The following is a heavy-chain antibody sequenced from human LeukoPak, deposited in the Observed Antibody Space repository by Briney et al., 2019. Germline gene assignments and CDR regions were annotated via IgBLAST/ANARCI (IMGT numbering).Heavy chain of an antibody. CDR2: IIPIFGTA. J-gene: IGHJ3*02. Sequence: SVKLSCKASGGTFSTYAISWVRQAPGQGLEWMGGIIPIFGTANYAQKFQGRVTITADKSTTTAYMELSSLISEDTAVYYCATDNFEGQLGYARAFDIWGQGTMVTVSS. V-gene: IGHV1-69*06. D-gene: IGHD6-6*01. CDR3: ATDNFEGQLGYARAFDI. CDR1: GGTFSTYA.